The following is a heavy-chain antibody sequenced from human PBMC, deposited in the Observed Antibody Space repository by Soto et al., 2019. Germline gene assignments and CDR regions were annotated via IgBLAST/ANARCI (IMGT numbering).Heavy chain of an antibody. CDR2: IFSNDDK. Sequence: GSGPTLVNPTETLTLTCTVSGLSLSTAKLGVSWIRQPPGKALGWLAHIFSNDDKSYSTSLDRRLTISKDTSKSQVVLTMTNLDPVDSGTYYCALIKDCSRTDCFLAPFDPWGQGTLVTVSS. CDR1: GLSLSTAKLG. CDR3: ALIKDCSRTDCFLAPFDP. J-gene: IGHJ5*02. V-gene: IGHV2-26*01. D-gene: IGHD2-2*01.